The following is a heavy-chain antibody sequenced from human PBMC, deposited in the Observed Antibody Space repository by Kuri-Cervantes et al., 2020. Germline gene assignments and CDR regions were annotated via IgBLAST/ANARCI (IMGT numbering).Heavy chain of an antibody. V-gene: IGHV3-NL1*01. D-gene: IGHD2-21*02. CDR3: AGERGYCGGDCYLLELYGMDV. CDR2: VSWGSGRI. J-gene: IGHJ6*02. Sequence: SGVSWGSGRIDYADSVRGRFTISRNNSKNTLYLQMNSLRAEDTAVYYCAGERGYCGGDCYLLELYGMDVWGQGTTVTVSS.